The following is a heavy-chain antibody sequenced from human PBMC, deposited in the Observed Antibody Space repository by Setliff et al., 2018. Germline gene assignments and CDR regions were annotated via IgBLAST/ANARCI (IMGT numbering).Heavy chain of an antibody. V-gene: IGHV4-61*02. J-gene: IGHJ4*02. CDR1: GVSIANTASY. CDR3: AKGGTYRYFDY. D-gene: IGHD2-15*01. CDR2: IYTTWST. Sequence: PSETLSLTCNVSGVSIANTASYWSWIRQPAGKGLEWIGRIYTTWSTNYNPSLRSRVSISLDTSKSQFFLKLNSVTAADTAVYFCAKGGTYRYFDYWGQGTLVTVSS.